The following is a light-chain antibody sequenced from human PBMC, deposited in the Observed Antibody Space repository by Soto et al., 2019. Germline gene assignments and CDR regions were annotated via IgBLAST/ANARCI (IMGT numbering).Light chain of an antibody. CDR3: QHYDSWPLT. CDR2: GAA. CDR1: QSVTSK. J-gene: IGKJ4*01. V-gene: IGKV3-15*01. Sequence: EIVMTQSPVTLSVSPGERATLSCRASQSVTSKLAWYQQKPGQAPRLLIYGAATRDTGIPARFSGSGSGTEFTLTISSLQSEDFAVYYCQHYDSWPLTFGGGTKVDIK.